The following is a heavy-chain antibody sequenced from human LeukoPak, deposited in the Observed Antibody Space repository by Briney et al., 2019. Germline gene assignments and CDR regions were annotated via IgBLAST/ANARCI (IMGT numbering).Heavy chain of an antibody. Sequence: GGSLRLSCVASGFTFRSYWMHWVRQAPGKGLEWVSRVIRDGSFTNYADSVKGRFTISRDNAKNTLYLQMSSLRAEDTVVYFCVRDGDDFNFDYWGQGSLVTVSS. CDR1: GFTFRSYW. D-gene: IGHD5-24*01. J-gene: IGHJ4*02. CDR3: VRDGDDFNFDY. V-gene: IGHV3-74*01. CDR2: VIRDGSFT.